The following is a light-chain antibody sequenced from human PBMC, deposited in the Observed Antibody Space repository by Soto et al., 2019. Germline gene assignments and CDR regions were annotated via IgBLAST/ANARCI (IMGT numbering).Light chain of an antibody. Sequence: DIQMTQSPSSLSASVGDGVTITCRASQSISNYLNWYQQKPGKAPKLLINAASSLQSGVPSRFSGSGSGTDFTLTVSSLQPEDFAIYYCQQSYSTPFTFGPGTKVDFK. J-gene: IGKJ3*01. V-gene: IGKV1-39*01. CDR1: QSISNY. CDR3: QQSYSTPFT. CDR2: AAS.